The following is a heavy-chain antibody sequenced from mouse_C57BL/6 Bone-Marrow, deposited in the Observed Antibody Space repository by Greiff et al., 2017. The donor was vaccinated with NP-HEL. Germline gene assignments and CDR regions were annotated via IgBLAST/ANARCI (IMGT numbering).Heavy chain of an antibody. CDR2: IVPSVRAP. V-gene: IGHV1-52*01. J-gene: IGHJ3*01. CDR1: GYTFTSYW. CDR3: AREGFAY. Sequence: QVQLQQPGAELVRPGSSVKLSCKASGYTFTSYWMHWVKQRPIQGLECICHIVPSVRAPHYTPNFKDKATLTVDKSSSTAYLQLSILTSEDSAVYYCAREGFAYWGPGTRVTVSA.